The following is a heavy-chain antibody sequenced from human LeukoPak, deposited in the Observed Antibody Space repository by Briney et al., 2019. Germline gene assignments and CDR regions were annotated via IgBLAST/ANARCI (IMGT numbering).Heavy chain of an antibody. D-gene: IGHD6-13*01. V-gene: IGHV3-23*01. CDR3: AKGGPGIAAADY. J-gene: IGHJ4*02. Sequence: GGSLRLSCAASGFIFSGYSMSWVRQAPGKGPEWVSTISGSGDATYYADSVKGRFTISRDNSKNTLYLQMNSLRAEDTAVYYCAKGGPGIAAADYWGQGTLVTVSS. CDR1: GFIFSGYS. CDR2: ISGSGDAT.